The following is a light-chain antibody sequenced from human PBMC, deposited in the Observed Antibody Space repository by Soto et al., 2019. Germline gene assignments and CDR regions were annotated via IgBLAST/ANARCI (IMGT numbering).Light chain of an antibody. Sequence: QSVLTQPASVSGSPGQSITISCTGTSSDVGSYNVVSWYQQHPGKAPKLMIYEGSKRPSGVSNRFSGSKSGNTDSLTISGLQAEDEDDYYCCSYAGRSTWVFGGGTKLTVL. CDR1: SSDVGSYNV. V-gene: IGLV2-23*01. CDR2: EGS. J-gene: IGLJ3*02. CDR3: CSYAGRSTWV.